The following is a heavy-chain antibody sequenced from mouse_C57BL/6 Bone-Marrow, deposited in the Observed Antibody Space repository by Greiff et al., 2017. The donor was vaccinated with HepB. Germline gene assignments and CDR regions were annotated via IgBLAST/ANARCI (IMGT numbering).Heavy chain of an antibody. V-gene: IGHV14-2*01. Sequence: VQLQQSGAELVKPGASVKLSCTASGFNIKDYYMHWVKQRTEQGLEWIGRIDPEDGETKYAPNFQGKATITADTSSNTAYLQLSSLTSEDTAVYYCARFDDGYYQGFSYWGQGTLVTVSA. CDR1: GFNIKDYY. D-gene: IGHD2-3*01. CDR3: ARFDDGYYQGFSY. CDR2: IDPEDGET. J-gene: IGHJ3*01.